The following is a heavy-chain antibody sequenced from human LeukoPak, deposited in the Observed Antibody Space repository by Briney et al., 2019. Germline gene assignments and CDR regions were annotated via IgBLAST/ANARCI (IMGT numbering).Heavy chain of an antibody. Sequence: SETLSLTCTVSGVSSSSSYWSWIRQPPGKGLEWIGYIFYTGDSNHNPSFKSRVSISLDTSKGQISLKLSSVTAADTAVYYCARHRFASPLDSWGQGTLVTVSS. CDR3: ARHRFASPLDS. J-gene: IGHJ4*02. V-gene: IGHV4-59*08. CDR2: IFYTGDS. D-gene: IGHD2-21*01. CDR1: GVSSSSSY.